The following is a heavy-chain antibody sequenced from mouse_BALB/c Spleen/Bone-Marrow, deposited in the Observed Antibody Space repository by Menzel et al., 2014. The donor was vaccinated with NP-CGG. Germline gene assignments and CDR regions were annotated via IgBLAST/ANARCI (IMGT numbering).Heavy chain of an antibody. CDR3: ARGGGSSYNYAMDY. V-gene: IGHV3-8*02. CDR2: ISYSGST. Sequence: VQLQQSGPSLVKPSQTLSLTCSVTGYSITSGYWNWIRKFPGNKLEYMGYISYSGSTYYNPSLKSRISITRDTSKNQYYLQLKSVTTEDTATYYCARGGGSSYNYAMDYWGQGTSVTVSS. D-gene: IGHD1-1*01. J-gene: IGHJ4*01. CDR1: GYSITSGY.